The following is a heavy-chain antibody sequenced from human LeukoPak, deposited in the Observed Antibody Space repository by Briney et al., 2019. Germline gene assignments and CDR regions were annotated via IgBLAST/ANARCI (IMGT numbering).Heavy chain of an antibody. J-gene: IGHJ4*02. CDR3: ARAWDY. Sequence: PGGSLRLSCAASGFTFSSYGMSWVRQAPGKGLVWVSRIGSDESSTRYADSVKGRFTISRDIAKNTLYLQMNSLRAEDTAVYYCARAWDYWGQGTLVTVSS. V-gene: IGHV3-74*01. CDR2: IGSDESST. CDR1: GFTFSSYG.